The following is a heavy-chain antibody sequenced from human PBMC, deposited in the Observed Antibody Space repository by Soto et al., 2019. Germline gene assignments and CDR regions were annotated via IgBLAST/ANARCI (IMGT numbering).Heavy chain of an antibody. Sequence: SETLSLTCAVSGYSISSGYYWGWIRQPPGKGLEWIGSIYHSGSTYYNPSLKSRVTISVDTSKNQFSLKLSSVTAADTAVYYCAREATMMAGAFDIWGQGTMVTVS. D-gene: IGHD3-22*01. J-gene: IGHJ3*02. V-gene: IGHV4-38-2*02. CDR3: AREATMMAGAFDI. CDR1: GYSISSGYY. CDR2: IYHSGST.